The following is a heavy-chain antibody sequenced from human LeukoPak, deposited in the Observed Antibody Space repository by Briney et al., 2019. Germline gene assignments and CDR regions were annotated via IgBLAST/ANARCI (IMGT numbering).Heavy chain of an antibody. CDR2: IYYSGST. V-gene: IGHV4-39*01. CDR3: ARLGAARRRSFDY. J-gene: IGHJ4*02. D-gene: IGHD6-6*01. Sequence: PSETLSLTCTVSGGSISSSSYYWGWIRQPPGKGLEWIGTIYYSGSTYYNPSLKSRVTISVDTSNDQFSLKLSSVTAADTAVYYCARLGAARRRSFDYWGQGTLVTVSS. CDR1: GGSISSSSYY.